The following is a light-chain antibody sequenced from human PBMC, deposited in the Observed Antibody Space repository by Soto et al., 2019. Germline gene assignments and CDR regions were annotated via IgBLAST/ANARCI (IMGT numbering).Light chain of an antibody. Sequence: DIVMTQSPDSLAVSLGERATINCKSSQSVLYSSNNKDYLAWYQQKPGQPPKLLLYWASTRESGVPDRFSGSGSGTDFTLTISSLQAEDVAVSYCQQYYSTPLTFGGGTKVDIK. V-gene: IGKV4-1*01. J-gene: IGKJ4*01. CDR1: QSVLYSSNNKDY. CDR2: WAS. CDR3: QQYYSTPLT.